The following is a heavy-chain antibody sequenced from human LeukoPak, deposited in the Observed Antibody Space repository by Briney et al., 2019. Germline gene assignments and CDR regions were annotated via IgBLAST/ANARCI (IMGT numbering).Heavy chain of an antibody. CDR1: GFTFSSYA. J-gene: IGHJ6*02. CDR3: VRGRNLDCSGGSCYYYYGMDV. CDR2: ISYDGSNK. D-gene: IGHD2-15*01. Sequence: PGGSLRLSCAASGFTFSSYAMHWVRQAPGKGLEWVAVISYDGSNKYYADSVKGRFTISRDNSKNTLYLQMNSLGAEDTAVYYCVRGRNLDCSGGSCYYYYGMDVWGQGTTVTVSS. V-gene: IGHV3-30-3*01.